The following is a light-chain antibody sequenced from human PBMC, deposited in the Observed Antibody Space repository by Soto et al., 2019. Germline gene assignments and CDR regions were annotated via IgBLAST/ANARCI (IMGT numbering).Light chain of an antibody. Sequence: EIVMTQSPATLSVSPGERATLSCRASQSVSSNLAWYQQNPGQAPRLLIYGASTRATGIPARFSVSGSGTEFTLTISSLQSEDFAVYYCQQYNNWPFTFGPGTKVDIK. CDR1: QSVSSN. CDR3: QQYNNWPFT. J-gene: IGKJ3*01. CDR2: GAS. V-gene: IGKV3-15*01.